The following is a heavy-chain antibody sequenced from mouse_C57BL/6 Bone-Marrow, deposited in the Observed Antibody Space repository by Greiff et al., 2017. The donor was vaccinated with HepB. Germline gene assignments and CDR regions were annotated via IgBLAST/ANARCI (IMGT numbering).Heavy chain of an antibody. Sequence: EVQRVESGPELVKPGASVKIPCKASGYTFTDYNMDWVKQSHGKSLEWIGDINPNNGGTIYNQKFKGKATLTVDKSSSTAYMELRSLTSEDTAVYYCARWGFPRGFDYWGQGTTLTVSS. CDR1: GYTFTDYN. CDR3: ARWGFPRGFDY. J-gene: IGHJ2*01. CDR2: INPNNGGT. V-gene: IGHV1-18*01.